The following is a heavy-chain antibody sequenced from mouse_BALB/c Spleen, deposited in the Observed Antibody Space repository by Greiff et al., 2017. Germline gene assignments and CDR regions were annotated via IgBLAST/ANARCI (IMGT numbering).Heavy chain of an antibody. D-gene: IGHD2-5*01. Sequence: EVKLVESGGGLVKPGGSLKLSCAASGFTFSSYAMSWVRQTPEKRLEWVASISSGGSTYYPDSVKGRFTISRDNARNILYLQMSSLRSEDTAMYYCARVSNYNAMDYWGQGTSVTVSS. CDR2: ISSGGST. CDR3: ARVSNYNAMDY. J-gene: IGHJ4*01. V-gene: IGHV5-6-5*01. CDR1: GFTFSSYA.